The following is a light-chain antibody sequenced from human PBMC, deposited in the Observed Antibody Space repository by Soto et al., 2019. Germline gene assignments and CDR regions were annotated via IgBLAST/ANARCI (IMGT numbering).Light chain of an antibody. J-gene: IGLJ1*01. CDR3: SSYTSSSTV. CDR2: DVS. V-gene: IGLV2-14*01. Sequence: QSALTQPASVSGSPGQSITISCTGTSSDVGGYNYVSWYQQHPGKAPKLMIYDVSNRPSGVSSRFSGSKSGNTASLTISGLQAEDEADYYCSSYTSSSTVFGTGTKLTV. CDR1: SSDVGGYNY.